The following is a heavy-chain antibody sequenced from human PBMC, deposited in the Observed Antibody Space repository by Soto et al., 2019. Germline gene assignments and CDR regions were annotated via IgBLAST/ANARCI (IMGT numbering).Heavy chain of an antibody. Sequence: PGGSLRLSCAASGFTFSSYGMHWVRQAPGKGLEWVGRIKSQVNGGTPDFAAPVRGRFAISRDDSRSMVYLQMNRLKTEDTAVYYCTTDSYFTSKLVRFDYWGLGTLVTVSS. CDR2: IKSQVNGGTP. D-gene: IGHD2-21*01. V-gene: IGHV3-15*07. CDR3: TTDSYFTSKLVRFDY. CDR1: GFTFSSYG. J-gene: IGHJ4*01.